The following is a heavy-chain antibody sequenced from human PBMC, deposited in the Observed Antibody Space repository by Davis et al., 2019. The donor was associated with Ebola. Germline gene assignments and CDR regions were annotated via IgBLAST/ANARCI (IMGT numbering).Heavy chain of an antibody. D-gene: IGHD4-17*01. CDR1: GFTFSSYS. Sequence: GESLKISCAASGFTFSSYSMNWVRQAPGKGLEWVSSISSSSSYIYYADSVKGRFTISRDNAKNSLYLQMNSLRADDMAVYYCARDIAYGTFDYWGRGTQVTVSS. V-gene: IGHV3-21*01. CDR2: ISSSSSYI. J-gene: IGHJ4*02. CDR3: ARDIAYGTFDY.